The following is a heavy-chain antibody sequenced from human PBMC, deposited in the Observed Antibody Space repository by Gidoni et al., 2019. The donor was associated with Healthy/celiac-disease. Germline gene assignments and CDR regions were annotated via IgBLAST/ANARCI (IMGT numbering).Heavy chain of an antibody. CDR2: SIPGLGTP. CDR1: GGTFNSYA. Sequence: QVQLVQSGAEVTQPGSSVKVSCKASGGTFNSYALSWVRQASGQGFAWMGGSIPGLGTPNYAQRFQGRVRITADEPTGTAYMELSSLRPEDTAVDYCATNYGGNHYAMDVWGQGTTVSVS. V-gene: IGHV1-69*01. J-gene: IGHJ6*02. D-gene: IGHD3-16*01. CDR3: ATNYGGNHYAMDV.